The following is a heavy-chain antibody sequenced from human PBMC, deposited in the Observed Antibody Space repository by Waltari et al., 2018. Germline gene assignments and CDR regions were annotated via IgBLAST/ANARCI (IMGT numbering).Heavy chain of an antibody. CDR1: GYTLTAHY. CDR3: ARGPSTTLGPPVGSPYYMDV. D-gene: IGHD1-26*01. J-gene: IGHJ6*03. V-gene: IGHV1-2*07. CDR2: SNPDVIGT. Sequence: QVQLVQSGAEVAKPGASVRVSCKASGYTLTAHYMHWVRQAPGQGIEWRVCSNPDVIGTNYARKFQCRVTMSRDTSINKIYMDLRSLRFDDTAVYYCARGPSTTLGPPVGSPYYMDVWGKGTTVTISS.